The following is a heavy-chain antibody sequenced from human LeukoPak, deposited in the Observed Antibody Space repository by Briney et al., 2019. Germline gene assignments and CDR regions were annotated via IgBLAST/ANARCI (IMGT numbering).Heavy chain of an antibody. V-gene: IGHV3-30*18. Sequence: GGSLRLSCVASGFTFSSYGMHWVRQAPGKGLEWVAVISYDGSNKYYADSVKGRFTISRDNSKNTLYLQMNSLRAEDTAVYYCAKDLTASITIFGVVIRERTYYYYMDVWGKGTTVTVSS. D-gene: IGHD3-3*01. J-gene: IGHJ6*03. CDR2: ISYDGSNK. CDR3: AKDLTASITIFGVVIRERTYYYYMDV. CDR1: GFTFSSYG.